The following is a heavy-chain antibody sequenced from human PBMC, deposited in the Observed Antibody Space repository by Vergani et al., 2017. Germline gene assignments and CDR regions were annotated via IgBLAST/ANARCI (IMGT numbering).Heavy chain of an antibody. D-gene: IGHD3/OR15-3a*01. CDR1: GDAISRDTYS. CDR3: ARGQTGYSRDWSTYFFYMDV. V-gene: IGHV4-30-2*01. J-gene: IGHJ6*03. Sequence: QLQLQESDSRLVNPSQTLSLTCTLSGDAISRDTYSWNWVRQPPGKPLEWIGSVYYSGTTYYNPSLGGRVTMSIDKSKNHCSLTLTSVTAADSAFYFCARGQTGYSRDWSTYFFYMDVWGKGTTVTVSS. CDR2: VYYSGTT.